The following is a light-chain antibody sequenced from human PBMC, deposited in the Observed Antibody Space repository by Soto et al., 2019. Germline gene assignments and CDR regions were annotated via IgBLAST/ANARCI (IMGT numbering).Light chain of an antibody. CDR2: EVR. J-gene: IGLJ3*02. CDR3: SAYTARSTLV. Sequence: QSVLTQPASVSGSPGQSITISCTGTSSDVGAYEYVSWYQQRPGKAPKYLIYEVRYRPSGVSDRFSGSKSGTTASLTISGLQPEDEGDYYCSAYTARSTLVFGGGTKLTVL. V-gene: IGLV2-14*01. CDR1: SSDVGAYEY.